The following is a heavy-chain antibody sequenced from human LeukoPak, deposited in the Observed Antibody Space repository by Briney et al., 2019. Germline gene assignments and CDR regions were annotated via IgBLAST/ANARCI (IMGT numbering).Heavy chain of an antibody. Sequence: ASVKVSCKASGYTFTGYYMHWVRQAPGQGLEWMGWINPNSGGTNYAQKFQGRVTMTRDTSISTAYVELSRLRSDDTAVYYCARPEVYHDAFDIWGQGTMVTVSS. J-gene: IGHJ3*02. CDR3: ARPEVYHDAFDI. CDR1: GYTFTGYY. CDR2: INPNSGGT. D-gene: IGHD2/OR15-2a*01. V-gene: IGHV1-2*02.